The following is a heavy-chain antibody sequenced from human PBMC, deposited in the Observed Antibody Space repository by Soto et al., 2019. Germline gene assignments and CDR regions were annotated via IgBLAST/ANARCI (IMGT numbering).Heavy chain of an antibody. Sequence: QPGGSLRVSCAVSGLTVSRTQMSWVRQAPGKGLQWVSVIYSAGSTYYANAVKGRFTISRDISENKIFLELNGLTVDDTAVYYCAKGGIPRRYNIPKVDFDYSGQVPLATVSS. D-gene: IGHD1-1*01. J-gene: IGHJ4*02. CDR3: AKGGIPRRYNIPKVDFDY. CDR2: IYSAGST. V-gene: IGHV3-53*01. CDR1: GLTVSRTQ.